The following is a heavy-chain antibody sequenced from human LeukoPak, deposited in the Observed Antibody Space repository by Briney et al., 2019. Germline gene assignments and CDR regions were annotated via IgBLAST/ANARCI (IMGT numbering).Heavy chain of an antibody. CDR2: IYTSGST. CDR1: GGSISSGSYY. CDR3: ARARYFGWLFDY. J-gene: IGHJ4*02. Sequence: SETLSLTCTVSGGSISSGSYYWRWLRQPAGKGLEWIGRIYTSGSTNYNPSLKSRVTISVDTSKNQFSLKLSSVTAADTAVYYCARARYFGWLFDYWGQGTLVTVSS. V-gene: IGHV4-61*02. D-gene: IGHD3-9*01.